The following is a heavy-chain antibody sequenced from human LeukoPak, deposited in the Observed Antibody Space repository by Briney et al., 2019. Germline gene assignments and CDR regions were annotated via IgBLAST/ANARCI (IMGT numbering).Heavy chain of an antibody. CDR1: GFTFSSYG. J-gene: IGHJ3*02. D-gene: IGHD1-1*01. CDR2: ISFSGGTI. V-gene: IGHV3-48*03. Sequence: GGSLRLSCAASGFTFSSYGMNWVRQAPGKGLEWVSYISFSGGTIFYADSVKGRFTISRDNAKNSLYLQMNSLRAEDTAVYYCARDWNSGIWGQGTMVTVSS. CDR3: ARDWNSGI.